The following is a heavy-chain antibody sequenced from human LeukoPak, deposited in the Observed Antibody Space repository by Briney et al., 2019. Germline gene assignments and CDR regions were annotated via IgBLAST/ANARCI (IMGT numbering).Heavy chain of an antibody. CDR1: GGSISTYY. CDR2: IYYSGTT. Sequence: PSETLSLTCTVSGGSISTYYWSWIRQSPGKGLEWIGYIYYSGTTNYNPSLKSRVTMSVDTSKNQFSLKLSSVTAADTAVYYCARGNYYYYGMDVWGQGTTVTVSS. V-gene: IGHV4-59*01. CDR3: ARGNYYYYGMDV. J-gene: IGHJ6*02.